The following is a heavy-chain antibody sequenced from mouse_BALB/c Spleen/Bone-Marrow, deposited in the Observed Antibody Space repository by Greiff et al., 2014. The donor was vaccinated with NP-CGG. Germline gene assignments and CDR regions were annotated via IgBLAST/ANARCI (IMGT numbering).Heavy chain of an antibody. D-gene: IGHD3-1*01. CDR1: GYSFTNYW. CDR3: TTLGLAWFAY. Sequence: VQLQQSGTVLAGPGASVKMSCKASGYSFTNYWMHWVKQRPGQGLEWIGAIYPGKSDTRYNQKFKGKAKLTAVTSASTAYMDLSSLTNEDSAVYYCTTLGLAWFAYWGQGTLVTVSA. CDR2: IYPGKSDT. V-gene: IGHV1-5*01. J-gene: IGHJ3*01.